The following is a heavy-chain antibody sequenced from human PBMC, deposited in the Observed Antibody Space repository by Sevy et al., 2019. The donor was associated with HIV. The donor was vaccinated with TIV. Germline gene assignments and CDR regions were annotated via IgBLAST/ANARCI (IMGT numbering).Heavy chain of an antibody. CDR3: ARDMGAYCSGGSCYADYYYYGMDV. D-gene: IGHD2-15*01. Sequence: GGSLRLSCAASGFTFSSYGMHWVRQAPGKGLEWVAVIWYDGSNKYYADSVKGRFTNSRDNSKNTLYLQMNSLRAEDTAVYYCARDMGAYCSGGSCYADYYYYGMDVWGQGTTVTVSS. CDR2: IWYDGSNK. CDR1: GFTFSSYG. V-gene: IGHV3-33*01. J-gene: IGHJ6*02.